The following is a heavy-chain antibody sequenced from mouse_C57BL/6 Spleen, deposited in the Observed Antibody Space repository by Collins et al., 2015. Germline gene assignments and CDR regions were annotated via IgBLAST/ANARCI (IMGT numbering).Heavy chain of an antibody. CDR2: ILPGSGGT. CDR3: ARHGYAMDY. V-gene: IGHV1-9*01. Sequence: QVQLQQSGAELMKPGASVKISCKATGYTFSSYWIEWVKQRPGHGLEWIGEILPGSGGTNYNEKFKGKATFTADTSSNTAYMQLSSLTSEDSAVYYCARHGYAMDYWGQGTSVTVSS. J-gene: IGHJ4*01. CDR1: GYTFSSYW.